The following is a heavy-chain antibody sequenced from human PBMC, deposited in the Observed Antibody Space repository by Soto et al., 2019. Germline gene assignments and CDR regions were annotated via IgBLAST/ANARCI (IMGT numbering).Heavy chain of an antibody. J-gene: IGHJ4*02. V-gene: IGHV1-69*01. Sequence: QVQLVQSGAEVKKPGSSVTVSCKASGGTFSSYTISWVRQAPGQGLEWMAGISPIFGTPIYAQKFQDRVTITADDSTRTAYMEMNRLTSEDTAVYYCARVVVGSRLSLDYGGQGTLVTISS. CDR3: ARVVVGSRLSLDY. D-gene: IGHD1-26*01. CDR1: GGTFSSYT. CDR2: ISPIFGTP.